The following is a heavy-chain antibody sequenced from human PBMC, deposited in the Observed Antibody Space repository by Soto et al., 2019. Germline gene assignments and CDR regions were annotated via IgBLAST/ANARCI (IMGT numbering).Heavy chain of an antibody. Sequence: ASVKVSCKASGYTFTSYYMHWVRQAPGQGLEWMGIINPSGGSTSYAQKFQGRVTMTRDTSTSTVYMELSSLRSEDTAVYYCARDGKVLWFGQTDAFDIWGQGTMVTVSS. D-gene: IGHD3-10*01. CDR1: GYTFTSYY. J-gene: IGHJ3*02. CDR2: INPSGGST. CDR3: ARDGKVLWFGQTDAFDI. V-gene: IGHV1-46*01.